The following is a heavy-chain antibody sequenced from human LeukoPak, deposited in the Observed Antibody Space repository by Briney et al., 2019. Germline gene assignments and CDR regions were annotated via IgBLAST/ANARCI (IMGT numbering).Heavy chain of an antibody. J-gene: IGHJ4*02. D-gene: IGHD1-26*01. CDR2: ISGSGTTI. CDR1: GFTFSSYE. CDR3: AKERATTTTFDY. Sequence: PGGSLRLSCAVSGFTFSSYEMNWVRQAPGKGLEWVSYISGSGTTIYYADSVKGRFTISGDNAKNTLYLQMDSLRTEDTAVYYCAKERATTTTFDYWGQGTLITVSS. V-gene: IGHV3-48*03.